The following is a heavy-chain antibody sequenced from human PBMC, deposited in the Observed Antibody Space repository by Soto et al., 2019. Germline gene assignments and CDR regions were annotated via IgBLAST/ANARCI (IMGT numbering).Heavy chain of an antibody. V-gene: IGHV1-69*02. CDR2: IIPILGIA. D-gene: IGHD4-17*01. Sequence: GASVKVSCKASGGTFSSYTISWVRQAPGQGLEWMGRIIPILGIANYAQKFQGRVTITADKSTSTAYMELSSLRSEDTAVYYCARVPTVTTNAFDIWGQGTMVTVSS. CDR3: ARVPTVTTNAFDI. CDR1: GGTFSSYT. J-gene: IGHJ3*02.